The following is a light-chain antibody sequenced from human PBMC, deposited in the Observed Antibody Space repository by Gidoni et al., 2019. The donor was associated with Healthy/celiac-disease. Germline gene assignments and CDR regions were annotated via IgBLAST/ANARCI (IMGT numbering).Light chain of an antibody. CDR2: AAS. J-gene: IGKJ3*01. Sequence: DIQITQSPSSLSASVGDRVTITCRASQSISSYLNWYQQKPGKAPKLLIYAASSLQSGVPSRFSGSGSGTDFTLTISSLQPEDFATYYCQQSYSTPLFTFGPGNKVDIK. CDR3: QQSYSTPLFT. CDR1: QSISSY. V-gene: IGKV1-39*01.